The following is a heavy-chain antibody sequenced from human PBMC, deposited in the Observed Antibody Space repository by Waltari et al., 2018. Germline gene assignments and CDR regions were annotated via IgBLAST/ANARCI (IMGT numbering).Heavy chain of an antibody. Sequence: QLQLQESGPGLVKPSETLSLTCTVSGGPISRSSYYWGRIRQPPGQGLEWIGSIYYSGSTYYNPSLKSRVTISVDTSKNQFSLKLSSVTAADTAVYYRARQYSSLVLRVGYYFDYWGQGTLVTVSS. CDR3: ARQYSSLVLRVGYYFDY. CDR1: GGPISRSSYY. J-gene: IGHJ4*02. CDR2: IYYSGST. V-gene: IGHV4-39*07. D-gene: IGHD6-19*01.